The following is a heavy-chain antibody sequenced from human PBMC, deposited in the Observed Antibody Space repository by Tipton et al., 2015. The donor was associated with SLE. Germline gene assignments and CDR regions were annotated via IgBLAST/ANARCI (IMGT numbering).Heavy chain of an antibody. D-gene: IGHD3-9*01. CDR1: GFTFSAYG. CDR3: AKAADWFFIDS. J-gene: IGHJ4*02. CDR2: IRFDGNKK. Sequence: SLRLPCVASGFTFSAYGLHWVRQAPGKGLEWLSFIRFDGNKKYYVDSVKDRFIISRDNSKNTLYLQMNSLRVDDTAVYYCAKAADWFFIDSWGQGTLVTVSS. V-gene: IGHV3-30*02.